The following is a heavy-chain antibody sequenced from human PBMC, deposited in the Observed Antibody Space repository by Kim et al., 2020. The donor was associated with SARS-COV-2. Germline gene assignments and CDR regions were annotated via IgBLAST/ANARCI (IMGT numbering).Heavy chain of an antibody. CDR1: GFTFGDYA. CDR3: TSSIAAAGGPDHHDAFDI. CDR2: IRSKAYGGTT. D-gene: IGHD6-13*01. Sequence: GGSLRLSCTASGFTFGDYAMSWFRQAPGKGLEWVGFIRSKAYGGTTEYAASVKGRFTISRDDSKSIAYLQMNSLKTEDTAVYYCTSSIAAAGGPDHHDAFDIWGQGTMVTVSS. V-gene: IGHV3-49*03. J-gene: IGHJ3*02.